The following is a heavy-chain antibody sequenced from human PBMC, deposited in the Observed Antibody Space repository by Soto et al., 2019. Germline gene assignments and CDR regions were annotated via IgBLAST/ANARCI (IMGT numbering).Heavy chain of an antibody. CDR2: IYYSGST. J-gene: IGHJ5*02. V-gene: IGHV4-30-4*01. CDR1: GGSISSGDYY. Sequence: PSETLSLTCTVSGGSISSGDYYWSWIRQPPGKGLEWIGYIYYSGSTYYNPSLKSRVTISVDTSKNQFSLKLSSVTAADTAVYYCARQIVLPFLSSWFDPWGQGTLVTVSS. CDR3: ARQIVLPFLSSWFDP. D-gene: IGHD2-2*01.